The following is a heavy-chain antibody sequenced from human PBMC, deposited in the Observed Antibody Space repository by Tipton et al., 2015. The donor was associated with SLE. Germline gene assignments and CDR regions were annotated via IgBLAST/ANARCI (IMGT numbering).Heavy chain of an antibody. CDR1: GFIFSDHY. CDR2: IRSKPKSYTT. Sequence: GSLRLSCAASGFIFSDHYMDWVRQAPGKGLEWVGRIRSKPKSYTTEYAASVKGRFTISRDDSKNSLYLQMNSLRVDDTAVYYCAKMPAASWFDPWGQGTLVSVSS. V-gene: IGHV3-72*01. CDR3: AKMPAASWFDP. J-gene: IGHJ5*02. D-gene: IGHD2-15*01.